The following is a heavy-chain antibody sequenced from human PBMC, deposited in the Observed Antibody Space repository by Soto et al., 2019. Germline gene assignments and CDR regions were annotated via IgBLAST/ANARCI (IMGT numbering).Heavy chain of an antibody. Sequence: GGSLRLSCAASGFTFSSYSMNWVRQAPGKGLEWVSSISSSSSYIYYADSVKGRFTISRDNAKNSLYLQMRSLRSDDTAVYYCARGPYCSSTSCYFPGLDYWGQGTLVTVSS. CDR1: GFTFSSYS. J-gene: IGHJ4*02. CDR3: ARGPYCSSTSCYFPGLDY. D-gene: IGHD2-2*01. V-gene: IGHV3-21*04. CDR2: ISSSSSYI.